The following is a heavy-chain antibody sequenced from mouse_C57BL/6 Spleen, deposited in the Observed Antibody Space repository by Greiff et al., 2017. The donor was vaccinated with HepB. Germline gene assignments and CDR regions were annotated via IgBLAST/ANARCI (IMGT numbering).Heavy chain of an antibody. CDR3: AREGDYDYDGYYAMDY. Sequence: VKLMESGAELVKPGASVKISCKASGYTFTDYYINWVKQRPGQGLEWIGKIGPGSGSTYYNEKFKGKATLTADKSSSTAYMQLSSLTSEDSAVYFCAREGDYDYDGYYAMDYWGQGTSVTVSS. CDR1: GYTFTDYY. V-gene: IGHV1-77*01. J-gene: IGHJ4*01. CDR2: IGPGSGST. D-gene: IGHD2-4*01.